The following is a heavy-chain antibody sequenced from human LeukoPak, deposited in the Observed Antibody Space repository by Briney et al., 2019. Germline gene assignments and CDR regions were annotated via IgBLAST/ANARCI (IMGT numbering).Heavy chain of an antibody. CDR3: ATNGGGDSGYGNFDY. CDR2: ISSSSNYI. Sequence: GGSLRLSCAASGFTFSRYSMHWVRQAPGKGLEWVSSISSSSNYIYYTDSVKGRFTISRDNAKNSLYLQMNSLRAEDTALYYCATNGGGDSGYGNFDYWGQGTLVTVSS. J-gene: IGHJ4*02. D-gene: IGHD5-12*01. CDR1: GFTFSRYS. V-gene: IGHV3-21*04.